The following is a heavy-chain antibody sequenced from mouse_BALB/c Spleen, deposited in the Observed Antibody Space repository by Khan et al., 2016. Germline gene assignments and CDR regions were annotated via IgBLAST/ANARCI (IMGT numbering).Heavy chain of an antibody. Sequence: QVQLKQAGAELMKPGASVKISCKATGYTFSSYWIEWIKQRPGHGLEWIGETLPGSGSTNYNEKFKGKATFTADASSNTAYMQLSSLTSEDSAVYYCAREVYGNYSFDYWGQGTTLPVSS. J-gene: IGHJ2*01. CDR2: TLPGSGST. D-gene: IGHD2-1*01. CDR3: AREVYGNYSFDY. CDR1: GYTFSSYW. V-gene: IGHV1-9*01.